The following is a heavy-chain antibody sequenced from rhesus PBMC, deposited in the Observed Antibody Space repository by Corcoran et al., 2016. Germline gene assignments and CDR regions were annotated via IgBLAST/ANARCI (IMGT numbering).Heavy chain of an antibody. J-gene: IGHJ5-1*01. CDR2: IYSSGST. CDR3: ALRYEV. D-gene: IGHD1-1-1*01. Sequence: QVQLQESGPGLVKPSETLSLTCAVSGGSIRSNYWSWIRQAPGRGLEWIGYIYSSGSTYYNPSLKSRVTLSVDTSKNPFSLKLTSVTAADTAVYYCALRYEVWGPGVLVTVSS. CDR1: GGSIRSNY. V-gene: IGHV4S11*01.